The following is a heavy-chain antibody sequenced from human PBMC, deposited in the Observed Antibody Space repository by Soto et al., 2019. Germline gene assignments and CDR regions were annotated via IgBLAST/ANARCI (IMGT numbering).Heavy chain of an antibody. Sequence: QVQLQQWGAGLLKPSETLSLTCAVYGGSFRGYYWTWIRQPPGTGLEWIGEINHSGSTNYNPSLKSRVTISVDTSKNQFSLQLTSVTAADTAVYYCARDKITGLFDYWGQGTLVTVSS. CDR2: INHSGST. D-gene: IGHD2-8*02. CDR1: GGSFRGYY. J-gene: IGHJ4*02. CDR3: ARDKITGLFDY. V-gene: IGHV4-34*01.